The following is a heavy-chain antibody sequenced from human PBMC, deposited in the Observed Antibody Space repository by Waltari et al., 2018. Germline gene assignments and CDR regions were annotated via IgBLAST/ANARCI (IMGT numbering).Heavy chain of an antibody. CDR2: ISGSGGST. D-gene: IGHD1-26*01. CDR1: GFTFSSYA. CDR3: AKQDNLGATCPYFEY. Sequence: EVQLLESGGGLVQPGGSLRLSCAASGFTFSSYAMSWVRQAPGKGLEWVSAISGSGGSTYYADSGMGRFTISRDNSKNTLYLQMNSLRAEDTAVYYCAKQDNLGATCPYFEYWGQGTLVTVSS. V-gene: IGHV3-23*01. J-gene: IGHJ4*02.